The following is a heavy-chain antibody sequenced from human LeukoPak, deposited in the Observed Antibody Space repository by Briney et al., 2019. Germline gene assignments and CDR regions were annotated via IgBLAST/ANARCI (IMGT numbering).Heavy chain of an antibody. J-gene: IGHJ3*02. D-gene: IGHD3-10*01. CDR2: IYYSGSA. Sequence: SETLSLTCTVSGGSISSGDYYWSWTRQPPGKGLEWIGYIYYSGSAYYNPSLKSRVTISVDTSKNQFSLKLSSVTAADTAVYYCARNVEVLGEFNAFDIWGQGTMVTVSS. CDR1: GGSISSGDYY. CDR3: ARNVEVLGEFNAFDI. V-gene: IGHV4-30-4*01.